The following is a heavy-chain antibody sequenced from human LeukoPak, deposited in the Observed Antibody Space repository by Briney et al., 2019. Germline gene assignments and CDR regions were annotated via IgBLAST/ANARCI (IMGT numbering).Heavy chain of an antibody. J-gene: IGHJ5*02. D-gene: IGHD1-20*01. CDR3: ARRITGPRSRPKRNNWFDP. Sequence: SETLSLTCAVYGGSFSGYYWSWIRQPPGKGLEWIGEINHSGSTNYNPSLKRRVTIAVDTSKNQFSLKLSSVTAADTAVYYCARRITGPRSRPKRNNWFDPWGQGTLVTVSS. CDR1: GGSFSGYY. CDR2: INHSGST. V-gene: IGHV4-34*01.